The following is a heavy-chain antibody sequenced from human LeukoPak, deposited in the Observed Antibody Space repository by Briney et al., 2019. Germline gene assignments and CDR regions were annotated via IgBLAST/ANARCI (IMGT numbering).Heavy chain of an antibody. CDR3: VIPNPAGTSLEYFQH. Sequence: GGSLRLSCSASGFTFSSYAMHWVRQAPGKGLEYVSAISSNGGSTYYADSVKGRFTISRDNSKNTLYLQKSSLRAEDTAVYYCVIPNPAGTSLEYFQHWGQGTLVTVSS. CDR1: GFTFSSYA. V-gene: IGHV3-64D*06. J-gene: IGHJ1*01. D-gene: IGHD6-19*01. CDR2: ISSNGGST.